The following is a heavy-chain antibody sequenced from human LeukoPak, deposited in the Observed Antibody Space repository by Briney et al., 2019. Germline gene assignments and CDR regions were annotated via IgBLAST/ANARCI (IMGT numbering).Heavy chain of an antibody. CDR2: IYHSGST. V-gene: IGHV4-38-2*02. D-gene: IGHD6-13*01. CDR1: GYSISSGYY. Sequence: SETLSLTCTVSGYSISSGYYWGWIRQPPGKGLEWIGSIYHSGSTYYNPSLKSRVTISVDTSKNQFSLKLSSVTAADTAVYYCARVSSSWYEGTDAFDIWGQGTMVTVSS. CDR3: ARVSSSWYEGTDAFDI. J-gene: IGHJ3*02.